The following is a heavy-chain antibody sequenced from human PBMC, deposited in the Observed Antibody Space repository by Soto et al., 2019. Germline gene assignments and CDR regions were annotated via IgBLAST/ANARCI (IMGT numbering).Heavy chain of an antibody. CDR2: IKQDGSEK. CDR1: GFTFSSYW. D-gene: IGHD6-13*01. CDR3: ARGGPYSSSWY. V-gene: IGHV3-7*01. Sequence: GGSLRLSCAASGFTFSSYWMSWVRQAPGKGLEWVANIKQDGSEKYYVDSVKGRFTISRDNAKNSLYLQMNSLRAEDTAVYYWARGGPYSSSWYWGQGTLVTVSS. J-gene: IGHJ4*02.